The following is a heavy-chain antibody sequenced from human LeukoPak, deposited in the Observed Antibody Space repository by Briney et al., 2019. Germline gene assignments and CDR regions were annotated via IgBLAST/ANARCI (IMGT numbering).Heavy chain of an antibody. J-gene: IGHJ5*02. Sequence: PGGSLRLSCAASGFNFNNYWMSWLRQAPGKGLEWVSYISSSGSTIYYADSVKGRFTISRDNAKNSLYLQVNSLRAEDTAVYYCASGFGEPNWFDPWGQGTLVTVSP. V-gene: IGHV3-11*01. CDR2: ISSSGSTI. CDR3: ASGFGEPNWFDP. D-gene: IGHD3-10*01. CDR1: GFNFNNYW.